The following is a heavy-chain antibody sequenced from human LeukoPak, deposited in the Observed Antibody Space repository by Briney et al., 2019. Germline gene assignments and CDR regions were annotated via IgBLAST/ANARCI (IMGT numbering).Heavy chain of an antibody. J-gene: IGHJ4*02. V-gene: IGHV3-23*01. CDR3: AKVPPGIAAAGPIDY. D-gene: IGHD6-13*01. Sequence: GGSLRLSCATSGFTFSGFAMSWVRQAPGKGLEWVSYISGSGGRTYYADSVKGRFTISRDSSKSALYLQMNSLRAEDTAVYYCAKVPPGIAAAGPIDYWGQGTLVTVSS. CDR1: GFTFSGFA. CDR2: ISGSGGRT.